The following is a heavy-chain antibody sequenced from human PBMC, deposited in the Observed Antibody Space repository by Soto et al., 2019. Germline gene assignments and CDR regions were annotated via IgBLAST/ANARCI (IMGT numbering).Heavy chain of an antibody. Sequence: GGSLRLSCAASGFTFSSYAMHWVRQAPGKGLEWVAVISYDGSNKYYADSVKGRFTISRDNSKNTLYLQMNSLRAEDTAVYYCARGRGWTANSNIDYWGPGTLDTVSS. D-gene: IGHD1-26*01. CDR1: GFTFSSYA. CDR2: ISYDGSNK. J-gene: IGHJ4*02. CDR3: ARGRGWTANSNIDY. V-gene: IGHV3-30-3*01.